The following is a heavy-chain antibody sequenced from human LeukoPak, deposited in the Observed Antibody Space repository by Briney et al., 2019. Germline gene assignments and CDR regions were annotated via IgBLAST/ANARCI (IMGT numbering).Heavy chain of an antibody. Sequence: SQTLSLTCAISGDSVSSNSAAWNWIRQSPSRGLEWLGRTYYRSKWYNDYAVSVKSRITINPDTSKNQFSLQLNPVTPEDTAVYYCARGVKSPPHNWNDVLEANWFDPWGQGTLVTVSS. CDR2: TYYRSKWYN. D-gene: IGHD1-1*01. CDR3: ARGVKSPPHNWNDVLEANWFDP. CDR1: GDSVSSNSAA. J-gene: IGHJ5*02. V-gene: IGHV6-1*01.